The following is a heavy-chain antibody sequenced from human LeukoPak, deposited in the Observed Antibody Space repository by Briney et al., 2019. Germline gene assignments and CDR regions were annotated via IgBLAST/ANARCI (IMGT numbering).Heavy chain of an antibody. CDR3: ARSLGYCSSTSCPLTRPVGF. CDR1: GGTFSSYA. D-gene: IGHD2-2*01. V-gene: IGHV1-69*13. J-gene: IGHJ4*02. Sequence: ASVKVSCKASGGTFSSYAISWVRQAPGQGLEWMGGIIPIFGTANYAQKFQGRVTITADESTSTAYMELSSLRSEDTAVYYCARSLGYCSSTSCPLTRPVGFWGQGTLVTVSS. CDR2: IIPIFGTA.